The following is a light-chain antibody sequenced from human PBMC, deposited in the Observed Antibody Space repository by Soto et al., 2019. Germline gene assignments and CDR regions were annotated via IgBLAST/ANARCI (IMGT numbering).Light chain of an antibody. V-gene: IGKV3-15*01. Sequence: EIVMTQSPATLSVSPAERATLSCRASQSISSKLAWYQQKPGQAPRLLIYGASTRATGIPARFSGSGSGTEFTLTISSLQSEDLAVYFCQQYHDWPPLTFGQGTKVEMK. CDR3: QQYHDWPPLT. J-gene: IGKJ2*01. CDR1: QSISSK. CDR2: GAS.